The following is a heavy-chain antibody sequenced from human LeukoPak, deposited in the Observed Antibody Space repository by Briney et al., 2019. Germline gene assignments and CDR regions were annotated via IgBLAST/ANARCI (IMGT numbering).Heavy chain of an antibody. V-gene: IGHV4-31*03. CDR1: GGSISSGGYY. Sequence: SETLSLTCTVSGGSISSGGYYWSWIRQHPGKGLEWIGYIYYSGSTYYNPSLKSRVTISVDTSKNQFSPKLSSVTAADTAVYYCARGYDYGDYDFDYWGQGTLVTVSS. J-gene: IGHJ4*02. CDR3: ARGYDYGDYDFDY. D-gene: IGHD4-17*01. CDR2: IYYSGST.